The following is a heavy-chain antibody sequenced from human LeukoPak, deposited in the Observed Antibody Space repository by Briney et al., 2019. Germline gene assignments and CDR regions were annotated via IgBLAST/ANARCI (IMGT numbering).Heavy chain of an antibody. J-gene: IGHJ4*02. CDR3: ATLKQWLADLGFDY. D-gene: IGHD6-19*01. Sequence: GGSLRLSCAASGFIFSDFAMSWVRQAPGKGLEWVSGISDSGSSTYYADSAKGRFTISRDSSRNTLYLQMNSLRAEDTAVYYCATLKQWLADLGFDYWGQGTLVTVSS. CDR2: ISDSGSST. CDR1: GFIFSDFA. V-gene: IGHV3-23*01.